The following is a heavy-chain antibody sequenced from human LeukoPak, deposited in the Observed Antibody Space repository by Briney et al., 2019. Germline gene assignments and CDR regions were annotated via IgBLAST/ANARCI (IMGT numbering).Heavy chain of an antibody. J-gene: IGHJ5*02. CDR1: GGSISSSSYY. CDR3: ARAGRLWFENNWFDP. V-gene: IGHV4-39*07. D-gene: IGHD3-10*01. CDR2: IYYSGST. Sequence: PSETLSLTCTVSGGSISSSSYYWGWLRQPPGKGLEWIGSIYYSGSTYYNPSLKSRVTISIDTSKNQFSLKLSSVTAADTAVYYCARAGRLWFENNWFDPWGQGTLVTVSS.